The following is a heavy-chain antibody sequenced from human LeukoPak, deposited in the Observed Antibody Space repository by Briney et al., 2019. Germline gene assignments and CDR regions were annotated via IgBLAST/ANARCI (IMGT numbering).Heavy chain of an antibody. V-gene: IGHV7-4-1*02. CDR3: ARGPERTRYYDSSGYQIDY. J-gene: IGHJ4*02. CDR2: INTNTGNP. D-gene: IGHD3-22*01. Sequence: ASVKVSCKASGYTFTTYIMNWVRQAPGQGLEWMGWINTNTGNPTYAQGFTGRFVFSLDTSVSTAYLQISSLKAEDTAVYYCARGPERTRYYDSSGYQIDYWGQGTLVTVSS. CDR1: GYTFTTYI.